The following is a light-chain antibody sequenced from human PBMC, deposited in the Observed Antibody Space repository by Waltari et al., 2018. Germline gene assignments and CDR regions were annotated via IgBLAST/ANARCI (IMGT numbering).Light chain of an antibody. V-gene: IGLV3-21*01. Sequence: SYVLTPPPSVSVAPRKTAKITCGGQHMPAFSAPCSQQRPGRAPGVVIQDDSDRPSGIPERFSGSNSGNTATLTISGVEAGDEADYYCQVWHSSGGVFGGGTRLTVL. J-gene: IGLJ3*02. CDR1: HMPAFS. CDR3: QVWHSSGGV. CDR2: DDS.